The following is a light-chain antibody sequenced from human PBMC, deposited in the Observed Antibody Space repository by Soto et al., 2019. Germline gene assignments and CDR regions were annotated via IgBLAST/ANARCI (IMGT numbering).Light chain of an antibody. J-gene: IGKJ4*01. V-gene: IGKV1-27*01. CDR1: QGIAPY. CDR3: QKYNSAPLT. Sequence: DVQMTQSPSSLSAFVGDRVTITCRASQGIAPYLAWFQQKRGKVPKLLIYATSTLQSGVPSRFSGSGSGTDFTLTINSLQPEDVGAYYCQKYNSAPLTCGGGTKVEIK. CDR2: ATS.